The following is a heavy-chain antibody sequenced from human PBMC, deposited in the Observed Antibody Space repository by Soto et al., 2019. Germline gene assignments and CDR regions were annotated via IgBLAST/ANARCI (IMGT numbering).Heavy chain of an antibody. V-gene: IGHV4-39*02. CDR2: IYYSGST. Sequence: SETLSLTCTVSGGSISSSSYYWGWIRQPPGKGLEWIGSIYYSGSTYYNPSLKSRVTMTTDTSTSTAYMELRSLRSDDTAVYYCARDDRTRGYCSGGSCYSSYDAFDIWGQGTMVTVSS. D-gene: IGHD2-15*01. CDR3: ARDDRTRGYCSGGSCYSSYDAFDI. J-gene: IGHJ3*02. CDR1: GGSISSSSYY.